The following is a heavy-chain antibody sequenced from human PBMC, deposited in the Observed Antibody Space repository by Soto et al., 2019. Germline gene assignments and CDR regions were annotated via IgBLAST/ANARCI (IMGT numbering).Heavy chain of an antibody. CDR1: GYTFTNYD. V-gene: IGHV1-8*01. D-gene: IGHD1-26*01. CDR3: AWTPPRVEPKNSAGVWLDH. Sequence: QVQLVQSGAEVKKPGASVKVSCKASGYTFTNYDINWVRQATGQGLEWMGWVNPNNGNTGYPQKFQGRVTTTRNTSISTAYMELRSLRFEDTAVYYCAWTPPRVEPKNSAGVWLDHMGHATLVT. CDR2: VNPNNGNT. J-gene: IGHJ5*02.